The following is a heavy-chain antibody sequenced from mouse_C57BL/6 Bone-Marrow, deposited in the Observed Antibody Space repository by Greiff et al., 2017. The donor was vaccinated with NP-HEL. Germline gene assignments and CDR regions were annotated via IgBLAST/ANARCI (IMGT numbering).Heavy chain of an antibody. CDR2: ILPGSGST. Sequence: LVESGASVKLSCKATGYTFTGYWIEWVKQRPGHGLEWIGEILPGSGSTNYNEKFKGKATFTADTSSNTAYMQLSSLTTEDSAIYYGTRSYYYGRGAWFAYWGQGTLVTVSA. V-gene: IGHV1-9*01. CDR1: GYTFTGYW. D-gene: IGHD1-1*01. CDR3: TRSYYYGRGAWFAY. J-gene: IGHJ3*01.